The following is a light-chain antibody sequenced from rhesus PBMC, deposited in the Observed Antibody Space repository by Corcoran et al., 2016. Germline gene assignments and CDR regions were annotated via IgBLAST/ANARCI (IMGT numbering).Light chain of an antibody. J-gene: IGKJ2*01. CDR2: KAS. Sequence: DIQMTQSPSSLSASVGDTVTITCRASQGISSWLAWYQQKPGKAPNLLIYKASSLQSGVPSRFSGSGSGTDFTLTISSLQSEDFATYYCQQYSSRPYSFGQGTKVEIK. V-gene: IGKV1-22*01. CDR1: QGISSW. CDR3: QQYSSRPYS.